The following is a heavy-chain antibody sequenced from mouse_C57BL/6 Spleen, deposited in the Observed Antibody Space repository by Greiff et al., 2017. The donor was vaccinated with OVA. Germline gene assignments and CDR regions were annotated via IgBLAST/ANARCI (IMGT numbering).Heavy chain of an antibody. J-gene: IGHJ2*01. D-gene: IGHD2-3*01. V-gene: IGHV14-3*01. CDR2: IDPANGNT. CDR1: GFNIKNTY. Sequence: VQLQQSVAELVRPGASVKLSCTASGFNIKNTYMHWVKQRPDQGLEWIGRIDPANGNTKYAPKFQGKATITADTSSNQAYLQLSSLTSEDTAIYYCALIYDGYYVPFDYWGQGTTLTVSS. CDR3: ALIYDGYYVPFDY.